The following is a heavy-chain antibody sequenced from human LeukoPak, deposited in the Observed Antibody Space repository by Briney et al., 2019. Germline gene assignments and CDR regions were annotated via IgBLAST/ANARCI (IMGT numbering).Heavy chain of an antibody. CDR2: IKKEGSEK. Sequence: GGSLRLSCADSGFTFSSDWMSWVRQAPGKGRGWVANIKKEGSEKYYVDSVKGRFTISRDNAKNSLYLQMNSLRAEDTAVYYCASQGDGYNHFDIWGQGTMVTVSS. CDR3: ASQGDGYNHFDI. V-gene: IGHV3-7*01. J-gene: IGHJ3*02. D-gene: IGHD5-24*01. CDR1: GFTFSSDW.